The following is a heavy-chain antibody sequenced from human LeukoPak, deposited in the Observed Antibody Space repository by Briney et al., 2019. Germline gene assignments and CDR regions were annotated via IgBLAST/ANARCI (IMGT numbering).Heavy chain of an antibody. Sequence: ASVKVSCQVSGDTLSELSMHWVRQVPGKGLEWMGGFDPEDGEIIYAQEFQGRVTVTEDTATDTAYMELSSLRSEDTAVYYCATEETGFDYKEKYFDNWGQGTQVTVSS. CDR2: FDPEDGEI. CDR1: GDTLSELS. CDR3: ATEETGFDYKEKYFDN. D-gene: IGHD4-11*01. J-gene: IGHJ4*02. V-gene: IGHV1-24*01.